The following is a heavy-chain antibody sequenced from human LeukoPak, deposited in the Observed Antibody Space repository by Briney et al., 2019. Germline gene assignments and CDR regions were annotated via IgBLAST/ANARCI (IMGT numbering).Heavy chain of an antibody. V-gene: IGHV1-69*06. J-gene: IGHJ3*02. CDR1: GYTFTGYY. CDR3: ARVGEYYYDSSGYSSFDI. Sequence: GASVKVSCKASGYTFTGYYMHWVRQAPGQGLEWMGGIIPIFGTANYAQKFQGRVTITADKSTSTVYMELSSLRSEDTAVYYCARVGEYYYDSSGYSSFDIWGQGTMVTVSS. D-gene: IGHD3-22*01. CDR2: IIPIFGTA.